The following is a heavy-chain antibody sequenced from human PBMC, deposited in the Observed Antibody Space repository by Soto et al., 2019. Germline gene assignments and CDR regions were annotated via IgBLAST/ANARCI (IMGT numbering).Heavy chain of an antibody. CDR1: GGSISSSSYY. Sequence: PSETLSLTCTVSGGSISSSSYYWGWIRQPPGKGLEWIGSIYYSGSTYYNPALKSRVSISVDTYKNQFSLKLRSVTAADTAVDSCAGGGGVVGEYYYYYGMDVWGQGTTVTVSS. CDR2: IYYSGST. J-gene: IGHJ6*02. CDR3: AGGGGVVGEYYYYYGMDV. D-gene: IGHD2-15*01. V-gene: IGHV4-39*01.